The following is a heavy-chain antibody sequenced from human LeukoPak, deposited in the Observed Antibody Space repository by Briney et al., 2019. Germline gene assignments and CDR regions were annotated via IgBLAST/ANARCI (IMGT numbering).Heavy chain of an antibody. CDR3: ARRAQLDYGDYARYYFDY. CDR2: IYPGDSDT. J-gene: IGHJ4*02. V-gene: IGHV5-51*01. D-gene: IGHD4-17*01. CDR1: GYSFTTYW. Sequence: GESLKISCKGSGYSFTTYWIGWARQMPGKGLEWMGIIYPGDSDTRYSPSFQGQVTISADKSISTAYLQWSSLKASDTAMYYCARRAQLDYGDYARYYFDYWGQGTLVTVSS.